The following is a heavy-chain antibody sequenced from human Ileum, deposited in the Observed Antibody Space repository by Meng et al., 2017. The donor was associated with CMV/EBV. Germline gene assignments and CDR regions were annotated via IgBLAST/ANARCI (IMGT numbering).Heavy chain of an antibody. CDR1: GGSIRSNSHY. J-gene: IGHJ4*02. CDR3: ARDFGGGGTEN. Sequence: SETLSLTCTVSGGSIRSNSHYWAWIRQPPGKGLEWIGSIHYNGRTFHTPSLKSRVTISLDTSKNQFSLNVRSVTAADTAMYYCARDFGGGGTENWGQGLLVTAAS. CDR2: IHYNGRT. D-gene: IGHD3-16*01. V-gene: IGHV4-39*07.